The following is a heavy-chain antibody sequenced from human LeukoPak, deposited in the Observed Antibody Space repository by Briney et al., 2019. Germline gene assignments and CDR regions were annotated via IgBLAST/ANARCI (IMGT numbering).Heavy chain of an antibody. D-gene: IGHD5-12*01. CDR1: GFTFSSCG. CDR2: IRSDGSTK. J-gene: IGHJ4*02. Sequence: GGSLRLSCAASGFTFSSCGMHWVRQTPGKGLEWVAFIRSDGSTKYYADSVKGRFTISRDNSRNTLYLQMNSLRAEDTAVYYCARDDGVATIEYYFDYWGQGTLVTVSS. V-gene: IGHV3-30*02. CDR3: ARDDGVATIEYYFDY.